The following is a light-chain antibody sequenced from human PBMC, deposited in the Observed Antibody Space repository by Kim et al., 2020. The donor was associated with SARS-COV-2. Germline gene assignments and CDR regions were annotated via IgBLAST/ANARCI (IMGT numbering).Light chain of an antibody. V-gene: IGLV2-23*02. CDR3: CSYAGDNTLR. J-gene: IGLJ2*01. Sequence: QSALTQPASVSGSPGQSITISCTGTGSDVGNYNLVSWYQNHPGEAPKLLVYEVVKRALGISNRFSGSKSGNTASLTISGLQADDEGDYYCCSYAGDNTLRFGGGTQLTVL. CDR1: GSDVGNYNL. CDR2: EVV.